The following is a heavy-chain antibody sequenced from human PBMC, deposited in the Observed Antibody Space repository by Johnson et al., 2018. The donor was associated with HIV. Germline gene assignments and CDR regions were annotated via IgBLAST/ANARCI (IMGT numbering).Heavy chain of an antibody. V-gene: IGHV3-23*01. CDR2: ISSSGGNT. J-gene: IGHJ3*02. Sequence: AQLLESGGGLVQPGGCLRLSCVASGFTFSSYAMSWVRQAPGKGLEWVSTISSSGGNTYYADSVKGRFTISRDNSKNTLYLQMNSLRAEDTAVYYCAKDLAVEVTMRGVVGDVGGSGAFDIWGQWTMVTVSS. CDR3: AKDLAVEVTMRGVVGDVGGSGAFDI. D-gene: IGHD3-22*01. CDR1: GFTFSSYA.